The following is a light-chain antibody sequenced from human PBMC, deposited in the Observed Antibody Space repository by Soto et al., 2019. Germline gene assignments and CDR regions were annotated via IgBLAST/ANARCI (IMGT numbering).Light chain of an antibody. Sequence: EIVMTQSPATLSVSPGERVTLSCRASQSVSSSLAWYQQKPGQAPRLLIYGAATRAIGIPGRFRGSGSETEFTLTISSLQSEDFAVYYCQQYNNWWTFGQGTKVETK. CDR3: QQYNNWWT. CDR2: GAA. CDR1: QSVSSS. V-gene: IGKV3-15*01. J-gene: IGKJ1*01.